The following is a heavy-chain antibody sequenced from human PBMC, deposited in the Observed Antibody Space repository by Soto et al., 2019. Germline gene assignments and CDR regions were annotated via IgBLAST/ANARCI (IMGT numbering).Heavy chain of an antibody. V-gene: IGHV3-7*01. CDR2: INKDGSEK. J-gene: IGHJ6*03. CDR3: AREGFFYIDV. CDR1: GFSISAYH. Sequence: EAQLVESGGGLVQPGGSLRLSCVASGFSISAYHMTWFRQAPGKGLAWVANINKDGSEKHCVESVMGRFTISRDKAKNSLYLQMNSLRAEDTAVYYCAREGFFYIDVWGKGTPVTVSS.